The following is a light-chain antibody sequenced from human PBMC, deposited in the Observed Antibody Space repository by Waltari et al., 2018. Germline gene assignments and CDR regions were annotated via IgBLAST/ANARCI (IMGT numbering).Light chain of an antibody. V-gene: IGKV3D-15*01. CDR3: QQYNDWPPIT. Sequence: EIVMTQSPATLSVPPGDTATLSCRASQSVSVNVAWYQQKPGQAPRLLFYRSSNRATGVPARFTASGSGTEFTLTITGLQSEDFAVYFCQQYNDWPPITFGQGTQLEIK. CDR1: QSVSVN. CDR2: RSS. J-gene: IGKJ5*01.